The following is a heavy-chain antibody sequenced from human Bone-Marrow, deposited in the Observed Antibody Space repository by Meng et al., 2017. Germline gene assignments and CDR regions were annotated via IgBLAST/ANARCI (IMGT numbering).Heavy chain of an antibody. CDR3: RLAYCMGDCVDY. V-gene: IGHV4-34*01. J-gene: IGHJ4*02. CDR1: GGSFGAYD. Sequence: QVQVQQWGAGLLKPSETLSLTCAFYGGSFGAYDWSWIRQPPGKGLEWLGQINHSGNTNDNPSLKSRVTISIDTSRNQLSLKLSSVTAADTAVYYCRLAYCMGDCVDYWGQGTLVTVSS. CDR2: INHSGNT. D-gene: IGHD2-21*01.